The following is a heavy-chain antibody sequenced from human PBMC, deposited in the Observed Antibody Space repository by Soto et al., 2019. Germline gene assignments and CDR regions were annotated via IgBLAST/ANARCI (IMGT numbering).Heavy chain of an antibody. CDR2: IIPILGIA. CDR3: ARDLCSGGSCYYWYFDL. J-gene: IGHJ2*01. D-gene: IGHD2-15*01. Sequence: ASVKVSCKASGGTFSSYTISWVRQAPGQGLEWMGRIIPILGIANYAQKFQGRVTITADKSTSTAYMELSSLRSEDTAVYHCARDLCSGGSCYYWYFDLWGRGTLVTVSS. CDR1: GGTFSSYT. V-gene: IGHV1-69*04.